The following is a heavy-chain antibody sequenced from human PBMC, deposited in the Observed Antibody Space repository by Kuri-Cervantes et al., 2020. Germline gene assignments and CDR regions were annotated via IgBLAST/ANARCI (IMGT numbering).Heavy chain of an antibody. J-gene: IGHJ5*02. CDR3: AKDWKDFTIFGVVIRYPGWFDP. CDR1: GFTFSSYG. Sequence: GESLKISCAASGFTFSSYGMHWVRQAPGKGLEWVAVIWYDGSNKYYADSVKGRFTISRDNSKNTLYLQMNSLRAEDTAVYYCAKDWKDFTIFGVVIRYPGWFDPWGQGTLVTVSS. V-gene: IGHV3-33*06. CDR2: IWYDGSNK. D-gene: IGHD3-3*01.